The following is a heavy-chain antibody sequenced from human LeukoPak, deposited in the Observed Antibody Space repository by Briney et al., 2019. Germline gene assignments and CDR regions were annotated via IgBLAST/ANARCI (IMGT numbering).Heavy chain of an antibody. D-gene: IGHD4-17*01. CDR2: IWYDGSNK. CDR1: GFTFSSYG. J-gene: IGHJ6*02. Sequence: TGGSLRLSCAASGFTFSSYGMHWVRQAPGKGLEWVAVIWYDGSNKYYADSVKGRFTISRDNSKNTLYLQMNSLRAEDTAVYYCARDYGDSSYYGMDVWGQGTTVTVSS. CDR3: ARDYGDSSYYGMDV. V-gene: IGHV3-33*08.